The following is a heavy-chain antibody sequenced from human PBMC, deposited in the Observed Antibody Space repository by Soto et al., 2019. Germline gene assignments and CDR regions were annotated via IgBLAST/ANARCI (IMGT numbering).Heavy chain of an antibody. D-gene: IGHD2-21*02. V-gene: IGHV3-30*18. Sequence: GGSLRLSCAASEFIFSTYDMHWVRQAPGKGLEWVASISYDGNNKYYGDSVKGRFTISRDNSKNTVFLQMNSLGPEDTAVYYCAKSRVVVTAALFDYWGRGTMVTVYS. CDR2: ISYDGNNK. CDR3: AKSRVVVTAALFDY. J-gene: IGHJ4*02. CDR1: EFIFSTYD.